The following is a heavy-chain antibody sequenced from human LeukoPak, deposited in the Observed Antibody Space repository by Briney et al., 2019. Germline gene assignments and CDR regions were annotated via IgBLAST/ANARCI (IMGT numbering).Heavy chain of an antibody. Sequence: SQTLSLTCTVSGDSISSDEYFWNWIRQPPGEGLEWIGYIHYSGSTYNNPSLKSRVTMSVDTSKNQISLKLSSVTAADSAVYYCVRRVRYFGQNDYWGQGTLVTVSS. CDR3: VRRVRYFGQNDY. J-gene: IGHJ4*02. D-gene: IGHD3-9*01. CDR2: IHYSGST. CDR1: GDSISSDEYF. V-gene: IGHV4-30-4*01.